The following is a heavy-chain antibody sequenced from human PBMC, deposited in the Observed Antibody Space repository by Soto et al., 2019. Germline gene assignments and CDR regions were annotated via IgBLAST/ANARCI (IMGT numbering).Heavy chain of an antibody. Sequence: GGSLRLSCAASGFTFSSYGMSWVRQAPGKGLEWVSVITPSSGSTFYADSVKGRFTISRDNSKNTLYLQMNSLRAEDTAVYYCAKDRKRMDVWGQGTTVNVSS. CDR1: GFTFSSYG. V-gene: IGHV3-23*01. CDR3: AKDRKRMDV. CDR2: ITPSSGST. J-gene: IGHJ6*01.